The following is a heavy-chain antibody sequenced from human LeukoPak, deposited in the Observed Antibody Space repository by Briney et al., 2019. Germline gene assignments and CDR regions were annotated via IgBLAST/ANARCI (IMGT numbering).Heavy chain of an antibody. D-gene: IGHD5-24*01. CDR2: INPDGSGK. CDR1: GFTFSNYW. CDR3: GADAFNCGDDAFDV. Sequence: PEGSLRLSCAASGFTFSNYWMSRVRQAPGKGLAWVANINPDGSGKNNLDSVNGRFTISRDNANNSLYLEMNSLRGEDTALYYCGADAFNCGDDAFDVWGHGTVVTVSS. V-gene: IGHV3-7*01. J-gene: IGHJ3*01.